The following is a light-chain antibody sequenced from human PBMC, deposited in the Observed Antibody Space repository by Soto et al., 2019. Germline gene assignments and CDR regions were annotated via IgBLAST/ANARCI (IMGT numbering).Light chain of an antibody. V-gene: IGKV1-5*03. CDR2: KAS. CDR1: QSISDW. Sequence: DIQMTQCPSTLSASIGDRVTITCRASQSISDWLAWYQQKPGKAPKILIYKASNLESGVPSRFSGSGSGTEFTLTISSLQPDDFATYYCQQYNIFYTFGQGTKLEIK. J-gene: IGKJ2*01. CDR3: QQYNIFYT.